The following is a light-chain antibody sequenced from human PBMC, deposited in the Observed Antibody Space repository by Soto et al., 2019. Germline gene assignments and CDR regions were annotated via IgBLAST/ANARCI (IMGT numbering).Light chain of an antibody. CDR3: QQTYSAPPT. CDR1: QIISTY. J-gene: IGKJ1*01. CDR2: AAS. V-gene: IGKV1-39*01. Sequence: DIQMTHSPSSLSASVGDRVTITCRASQIISTYLNWYQQRAGLAPRLLIYAASSLQSGVPPRFSGSGSGTDFTLTISSLQPEDFATYFCQQTYSAPPTFGQGTKV.